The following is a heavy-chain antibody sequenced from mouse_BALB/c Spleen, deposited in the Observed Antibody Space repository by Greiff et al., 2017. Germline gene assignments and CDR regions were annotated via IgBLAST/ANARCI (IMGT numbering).Heavy chain of an antibody. V-gene: IGHV14-1*02. D-gene: IGHD3-1*01. CDR2: IDPENGNT. CDR3: ARGYSSGAWFAY. J-gene: IGHJ3*01. CDR1: GFNIKDYY. Sequence: EVQLQQSGAELVRPGALVKLSCKASGFNIKDYYMHWVKQRPEQGLEWIGWIDPENGNTIYDPKFQGKASITADTSSNTAYLQLSSLTSEDTAVYYCARGYSSGAWFAYWGQGTLVTVSA.